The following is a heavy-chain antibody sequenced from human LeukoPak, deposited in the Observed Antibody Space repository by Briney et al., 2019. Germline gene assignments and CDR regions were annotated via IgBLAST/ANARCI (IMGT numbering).Heavy chain of an antibody. J-gene: IGHJ3*02. D-gene: IGHD3-22*01. CDR2: IIPIFGTA. V-gene: IGHV1-69*13. Sequence: SVKVTCKASGGTFSSYAISWVRQAPGQGLEWMGGIIPIFGTAKYAQKFQGRVTITADESTSTAYMELSSLRSEDTAVYYCATTYYYDRWGRAFDIWGQGTMVTVSS. CDR3: ATTYYYDRWGRAFDI. CDR1: GGTFSSYA.